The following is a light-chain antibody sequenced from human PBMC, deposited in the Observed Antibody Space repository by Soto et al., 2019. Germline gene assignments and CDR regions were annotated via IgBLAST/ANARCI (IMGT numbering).Light chain of an antibody. V-gene: IGLV7-46*01. J-gene: IGLJ2*01. CDR3: LLSYSGARSAV. CDR1: TGAVTSGHY. CDR2: DTS. Sequence: QTVVTQEPSLTVSPGGTVTLTCGSSTGAVTSGHYPYWFQQKPGQAPRTLIYDTSNKHSWTPARFSGPLLGGKAALTLSGAQPEDEAEYYCLLSYSGARSAVFGGGTKLTVL.